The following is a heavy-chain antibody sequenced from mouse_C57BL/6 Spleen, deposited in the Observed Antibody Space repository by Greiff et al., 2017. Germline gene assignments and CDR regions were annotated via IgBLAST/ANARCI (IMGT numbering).Heavy chain of an antibody. J-gene: IGHJ4*01. CDR2: IDPSDSYT. CDR1: GYTFTSYW. Sequence: QVQLKQPGAELVMPGASVKLSCKASGYTFTSYWMHWVKQRPGQGLEWIGEIDPSDSYTNYNQKFKGKSTLTVDKSSSTAYMQLSSLTSEDSAVYYCARAEGGGYYVYYAMDYWGQGTSVTVSS. CDR3: ARAEGGGYYVYYAMDY. D-gene: IGHD2-3*01. V-gene: IGHV1-69*01.